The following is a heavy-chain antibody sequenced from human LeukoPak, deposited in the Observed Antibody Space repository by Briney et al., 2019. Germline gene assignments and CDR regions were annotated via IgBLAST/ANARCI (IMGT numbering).Heavy chain of an antibody. CDR2: IYYSGST. CDR3: ARSRSAAFDY. D-gene: IGHD2-15*01. CDR1: GGSISSSSYY. J-gene: IGHJ4*02. V-gene: IGHV4-39*07. Sequence: PSETLSLTCTVSGGSISSSSYYWGWIRQPPGKGLEWIGSIYYSGSTYYNPSLKSRVTISVDTSKNQFSLKLSSVTAADTAVYYCARSRSAAFDYWGQGTLVTVSS.